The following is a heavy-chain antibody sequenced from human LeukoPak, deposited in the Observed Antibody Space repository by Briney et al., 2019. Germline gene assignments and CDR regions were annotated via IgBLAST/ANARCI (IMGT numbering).Heavy chain of an antibody. J-gene: IGHJ1*01. D-gene: IGHD2-8*01. CDR2: IYYSGST. CDR3: VSVPYCTNGVCYKREYFQH. Sequence: TSETLSLTCTVSGGSISSSSYYWGWIRQPPGKGLEWIGSIYYSGSTYYNPSLKSRVTMSVDTSKNQFSLKLSSVTAAGTAVYYCVSVPYCTNGVCYKREYFQHWGQGTLVTVSS. CDR1: GGSISSSSYY. V-gene: IGHV4-39*07.